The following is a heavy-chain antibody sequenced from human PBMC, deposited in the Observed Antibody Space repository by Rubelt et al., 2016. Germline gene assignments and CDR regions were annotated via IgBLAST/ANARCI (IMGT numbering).Heavy chain of an antibody. CDR3: ARDVSRYYDGSLQD. Sequence: VQLLESGGGLVQPGGSLRLSCAASGFTFSSYAMSWVRQAPGKGLEWVAVISYDGSYKYYAFSVKGRFTISRDNSKNTLHLRMDSLKAEDTAIYYCARDVSRYYDGSLQDWGQGTLVTVSS. D-gene: IGHD3-22*01. V-gene: IGHV3-30*04. J-gene: IGHJ1*01. CDR1: GFTFSSYA. CDR2: ISYDGSYK.